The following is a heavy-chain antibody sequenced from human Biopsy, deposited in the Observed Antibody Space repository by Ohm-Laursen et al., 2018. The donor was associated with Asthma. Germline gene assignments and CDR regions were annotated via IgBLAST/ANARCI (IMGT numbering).Heavy chain of an antibody. D-gene: IGHD4-17*01. Sequence: GSSVKVSCKASGGMFGNYAINWVRQAPGQGLEWMGGISPIFGSIKYAQKFQGRVTFTADEPTSSAYMELSSLRSEDSAVYYCAREVSTVDYGYYYFAMDVWGQGTTVTVSS. J-gene: IGHJ6*02. CDR3: AREVSTVDYGYYYFAMDV. V-gene: IGHV1-69*01. CDR2: ISPIFGSI. CDR1: GGMFGNYA.